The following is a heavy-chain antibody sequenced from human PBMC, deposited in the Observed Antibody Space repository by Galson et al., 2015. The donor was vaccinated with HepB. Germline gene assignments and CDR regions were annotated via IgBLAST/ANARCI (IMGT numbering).Heavy chain of an antibody. CDR1: GFTFTRFG. D-gene: IGHD6-19*01. CDR3: ARVPLSIVVAGTGQYFPPFDY. CDR2: IWYDGSNK. V-gene: IGHV3-33*01. Sequence: SLRLSCAASGFTFTRFGMHWVRQAPGKGLEWVAVIWYDGSNKYYADSVKGRFTISRDNSRNTVYLHMNSLRAEDTAVYYCARVPLSIVVAGTGQYFPPFDYWGQGTLVTVST. J-gene: IGHJ4*02.